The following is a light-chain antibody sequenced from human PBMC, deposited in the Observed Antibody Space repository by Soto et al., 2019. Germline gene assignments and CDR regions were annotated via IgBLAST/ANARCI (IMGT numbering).Light chain of an antibody. CDR3: QESDAFPYT. Sequence: DIQMTQSPSSLSASIGDRVTITCRAGQSISNYLNWYQKKPGKAPNLLIYAASHLESGVPSTFSGSGSCTDFTLTISSLQPEDFATSYCQESDAFPYTFGGGTKVDIK. CDR1: QSISNY. J-gene: IGKJ4*01. V-gene: IGKV1-39*01. CDR2: AAS.